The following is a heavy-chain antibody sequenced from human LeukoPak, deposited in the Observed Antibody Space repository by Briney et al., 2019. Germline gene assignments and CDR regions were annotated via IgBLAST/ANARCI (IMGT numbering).Heavy chain of an antibody. D-gene: IGHD1-14*01. CDR2: ISSSGSTI. J-gene: IGHJ4*02. Sequence: GSLRLSCAASGSTFSYYELNWGREAPGKGVEWGSDISSSGSTIYYADSVKGRFTISRDTAKNSLYLKMNSLRAEDTAVYYCASVAGGGTPYLFDYWGQGTLVTVSS. CDR1: GSTFSYYE. CDR3: ASVAGGGTPYLFDY. V-gene: IGHV3-48*03.